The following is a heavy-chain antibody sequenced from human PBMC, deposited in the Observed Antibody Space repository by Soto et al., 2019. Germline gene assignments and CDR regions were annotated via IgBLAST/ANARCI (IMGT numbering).Heavy chain of an antibody. V-gene: IGHV3-23*01. J-gene: IGHJ5*02. D-gene: IGHD3-3*01. CDR3: AKDGSRYYDFWSAYSS. Sequence: PGGSLRLSCAASGFTFSNDAMSWVRQAPGKGLEWVSSISNSAGSTYYADSVKGRFTISRDNSRDTLFLQMNSLRAEDTAVYSCAKDGSRYYDFWSAYSSWGQGTLVTVSS. CDR1: GFTFSNDA. CDR2: ISNSAGST.